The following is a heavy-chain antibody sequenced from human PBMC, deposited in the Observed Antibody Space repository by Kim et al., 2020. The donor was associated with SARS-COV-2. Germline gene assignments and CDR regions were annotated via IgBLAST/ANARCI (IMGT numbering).Heavy chain of an antibody. CDR3: ARQGDSSGWYPLDYYYYYGMDV. J-gene: IGHJ6*02. CDR2: IDPSDSYT. Sequence: GESLKISCKGSGYSFTSYWISWVRQIPGKGLEWMGRIDPSDSYTNYSPSFQGHVTISADKSISTAYLQWSSLKASHTAMYYCARQGDSSGWYPLDYYYYYGMDVWGQGTTVTVSS. D-gene: IGHD6-19*01. V-gene: IGHV5-10-1*01. CDR1: GYSFTSYW.